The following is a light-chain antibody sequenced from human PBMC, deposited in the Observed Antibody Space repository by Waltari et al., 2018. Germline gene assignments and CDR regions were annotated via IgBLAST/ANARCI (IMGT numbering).Light chain of an antibody. CDR1: RSDVGGFNY. CDR2: DVT. Sequence: QSALTQPRAVSGSPGQSVTISCTGTRSDVGGFNYVSWYQENPCKAPKLMIYDVTKRPSVVPDRFSGSKSGHPASLTISGLPAEDEADYYCCSYSGIYGIFGGGTKLTVL. V-gene: IGLV2-11*01. J-gene: IGLJ2*01. CDR3: CSYSGIYGI.